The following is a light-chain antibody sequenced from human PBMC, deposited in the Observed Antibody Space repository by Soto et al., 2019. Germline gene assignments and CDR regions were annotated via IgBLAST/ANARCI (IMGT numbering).Light chain of an antibody. V-gene: IGLV2-8*01. CDR3: SSYAGSNNLV. Sequence: QSALTQPPSASGSPGQSVTISCTGTSSDVGGYNYVSWYQQHPGKAPKLMIYEVSKRPSGVPGRFSGSKSGNTASLTVSGLQAEDGADYYCSSYAGSNNLVFGTGTKLTVL. J-gene: IGLJ1*01. CDR1: SSDVGGYNY. CDR2: EVS.